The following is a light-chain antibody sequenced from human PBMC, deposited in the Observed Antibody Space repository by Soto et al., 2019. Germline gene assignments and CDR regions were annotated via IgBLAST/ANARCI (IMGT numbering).Light chain of an antibody. CDR1: QGISNA. CDR3: QKYDNVPT. Sequence: DNQVTQSPSSLSAPVGDGVTITCRASQGISNALAWYQQRPGKVPRLLIYAASTLQSGVPSRFSGSGSGTDFTLTISSLQPEDVAAYYCQKYDNVPTFGQGTKVDIK. CDR2: AAS. V-gene: IGKV1-27*01. J-gene: IGKJ1*01.